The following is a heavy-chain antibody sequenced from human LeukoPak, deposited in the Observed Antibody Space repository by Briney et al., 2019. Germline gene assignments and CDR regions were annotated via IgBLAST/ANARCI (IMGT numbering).Heavy chain of an antibody. CDR3: ARAPSEIGGYYPEYFRH. CDR2: IKSDGST. Sequence: GGSLRLSCAASGFTFSSYWMHWVRQIPGKGLVWVSRIKSDGSTNYADSVKGRFTISRDNAKNTLSLQMNSLRAAATGVYYCARAPSEIGGYYPEYFRHWGQGTLVTVSS. V-gene: IGHV3-74*01. J-gene: IGHJ1*01. CDR1: GFTFSSYW. D-gene: IGHD3-22*01.